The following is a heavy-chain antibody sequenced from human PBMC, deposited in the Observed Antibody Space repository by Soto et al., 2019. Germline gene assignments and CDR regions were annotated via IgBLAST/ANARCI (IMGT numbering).Heavy chain of an antibody. CDR3: ARGFIVVVVDVFGNNWFDP. D-gene: IGHD2-15*01. V-gene: IGHV4-31*02. Sequence: YWIGWIRQHPGKGLEWIGYIYYSGSTYYNPSLKSRVTISVDTSKNQFSLKLSSVTAADTAVYYCARGFIVVVVDVFGNNWFDPWGQGTLVTVSS. J-gene: IGHJ5*02. CDR2: IYYSGST. CDR1: Y.